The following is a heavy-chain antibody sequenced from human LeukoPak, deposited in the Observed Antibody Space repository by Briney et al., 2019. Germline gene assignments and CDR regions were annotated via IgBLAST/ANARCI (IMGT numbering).Heavy chain of an antibody. D-gene: IGHD3-22*01. CDR2: MYYSEST. Sequence: SETLSLTCTHSGGSISSYYWRWIRQPPGKGLEWIGYMYYSESTNYNPSLKSRVTISVDTSKNQFSLKLSSVTAADTAVYYCARYDSSGYQERFDYWGQGTLVTVSS. CDR1: GGSISSYY. J-gene: IGHJ4*02. CDR3: ARYDSSGYQERFDY. V-gene: IGHV4-59*08.